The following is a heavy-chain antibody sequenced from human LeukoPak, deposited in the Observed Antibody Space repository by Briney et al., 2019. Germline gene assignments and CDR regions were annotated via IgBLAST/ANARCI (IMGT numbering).Heavy chain of an antibody. J-gene: IGHJ4*02. CDR1: GFTFSDYY. CDR3: ARVAQYSSSPFDY. CDR2: ISSSGSTI. D-gene: IGHD6-6*01. Sequence: GALILSCAASGFTFSDYYMSWIRQAPGKGLEWVSYISSSGSTIYYADSVKGRFTISRDNAKNSLYLQMNSLRAEDTAVYYCARVAQYSSSPFDYWGQGALVTVSS. V-gene: IGHV3-11*01.